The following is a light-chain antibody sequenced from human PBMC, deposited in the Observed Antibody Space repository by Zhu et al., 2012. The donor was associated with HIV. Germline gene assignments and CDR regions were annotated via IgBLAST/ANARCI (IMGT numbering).Light chain of an antibody. J-gene: IGKJ2*01. Sequence: AIRMTQSPSSFSASTGDRVTIACRASQAISNHLAWYQQKPGKAPKLLISAASSLQSGVPSRFSGSGSGTDFTLTISCLQSEDFAIYYCQQYYTYPLTFGQGTKLEIK. CDR2: AAS. CDR1: QAISNH. CDR3: QQYYTYPLT. V-gene: IGKV1-8*01.